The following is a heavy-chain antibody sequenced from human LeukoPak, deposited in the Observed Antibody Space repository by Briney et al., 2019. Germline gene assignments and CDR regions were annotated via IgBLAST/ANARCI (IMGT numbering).Heavy chain of an antibody. D-gene: IGHD5/OR15-5a*01. CDR3: ARVSPSTQNWFDP. J-gene: IGHJ5*02. Sequence: SQTLSLTCTVSGGSISSGGYYWSWIRQHPGKGLEWIGCIYYSGSTYYNPSLKSRVTISVDTSKNQFSLKLSSVTAADTAVYYCARVSPSTQNWFDPWGQGTLVTVSS. CDR1: GGSISSGGYY. CDR2: IYYSGST. V-gene: IGHV4-31*03.